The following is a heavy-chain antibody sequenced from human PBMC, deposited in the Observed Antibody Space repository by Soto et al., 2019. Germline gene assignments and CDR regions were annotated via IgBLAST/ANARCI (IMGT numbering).Heavy chain of an antibody. D-gene: IGHD3-16*01. V-gene: IGHV4-59*01. CDR3: AKLMPKDLWGGGGDYYYHHGMDV. CDR1: GGYISSYY. J-gene: IGHJ6*02. Sequence: LETMCVSCTVSGGYISSYYWSWIRQPPGKGLEWIGYIYYSGSTNYNPSLKSRVTISVDTSKNQFSLKLSSVTAADTAVDYCAKLMPKDLWGGGGDYYYHHGMDVWGQGTTVTVSS. CDR2: IYYSGST.